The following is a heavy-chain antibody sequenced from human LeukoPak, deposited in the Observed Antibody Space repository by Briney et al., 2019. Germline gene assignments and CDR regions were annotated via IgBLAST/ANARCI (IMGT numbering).Heavy chain of an antibody. CDR3: ARLSAGPVDTAMVSDAFDI. CDR2: INHSGST. V-gene: IGHV4-34*01. D-gene: IGHD5-18*01. J-gene: IGHJ3*02. CDR1: GGSFSGYY. Sequence: SETLSLTCAVYGGSFSGYYWSWIRQPPGKGLEWIGEINHSGSTNYNPSLKSRVTISVDTSKNQFSLKLSSVTAADTAVYYCARLSAGPVDTAMVSDAFDIWGQGTMVTVSS.